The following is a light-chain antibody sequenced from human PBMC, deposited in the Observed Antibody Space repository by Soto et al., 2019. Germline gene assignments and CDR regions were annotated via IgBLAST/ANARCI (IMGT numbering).Light chain of an antibody. CDR2: EVS. CDR1: SSDVGAYNY. V-gene: IGLV2-14*01. Sequence: QAVVTQPASVSGSPGQSITISCTGTSSDVGAYNYVSWYQQHPDKAPKLMIFEVSDRPSGVSNRFSGSNSGNTASLTISGLQAEDEADYFCSSYTSNSTLVFGGGTQLTVL. J-gene: IGLJ3*02. CDR3: SSYTSNSTLV.